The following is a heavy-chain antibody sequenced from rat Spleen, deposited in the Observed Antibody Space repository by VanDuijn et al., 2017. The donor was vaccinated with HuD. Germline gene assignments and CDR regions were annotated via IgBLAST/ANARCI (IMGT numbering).Heavy chain of an antibody. CDR3: ARADISAISTDGI. CDR2: ISSGGST. V-gene: IGHV2-6*01. D-gene: IGHD1-2*01. Sequence: QVQLKESGPGLVQPSQTLSLTCTVSGLSLIRYNVHWVRQPPGKDLEWIAAISSGGSTYYNSVFKSRLSISRDTSKSQVYLKMNSLQTEDTATYYCARADISAISTDGIWGQGVMVTVSS. J-gene: IGHJ2*01. CDR1: GLSLIRYN.